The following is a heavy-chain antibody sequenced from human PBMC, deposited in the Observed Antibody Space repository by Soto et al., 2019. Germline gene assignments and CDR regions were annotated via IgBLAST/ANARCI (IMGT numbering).Heavy chain of an antibody. CDR1: GFTSSGYG. D-gene: IGHD6-19*01. J-gene: IGHJ4*02. V-gene: IGHV3-30*18. Sequence: GGSLRLSCAASGFTSSGYGMHWVRQAPGKGLEWVALISYDGTNKYYADSVKGRFTISRDNSKNTLYLQMNSLRAEDTAVYYCSNLVYSSGLSADFWGQGTRVTVSS. CDR2: ISYDGTNK. CDR3: SNLVYSSGLSADF.